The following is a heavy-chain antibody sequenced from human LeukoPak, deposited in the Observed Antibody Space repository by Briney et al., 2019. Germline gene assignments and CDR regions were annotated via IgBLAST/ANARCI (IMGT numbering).Heavy chain of an antibody. CDR3: ASNRRYSYFDY. J-gene: IGHJ4*02. CDR1: GGSISSGDYY. Sequence: PSETLSLTCTVSGGSISSGDYYWSWIRQPPGKGLEWIGYIYYSGSTYYNPSLKSRVTMSVDTSKNQFSLKLSSVTAADTAVYYCASNRRYSYFDYWGQGTLVTVSS. CDR2: IYYSGST. D-gene: IGHD4-11*01. V-gene: IGHV4-30-4*02.